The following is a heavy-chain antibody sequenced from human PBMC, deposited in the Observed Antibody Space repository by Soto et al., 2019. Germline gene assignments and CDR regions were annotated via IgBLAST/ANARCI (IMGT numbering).Heavy chain of an antibody. D-gene: IGHD3-16*01. CDR2: ISAYNGNT. J-gene: IGHJ4*02. Sequence: QVQLVQSGAEVKKPGASVKVSCKASGYTFTSYGISWVRQAPGQGLEWMGWISAYNGNTNYAQKLQGRVTMTTDTYTSTAYMELRSLRSDDTAVYYCARVPRLGEWWYYFDYWGEGTLVTVSS. CDR1: GYTFTSYG. CDR3: ARVPRLGEWWYYFDY. V-gene: IGHV1-18*01.